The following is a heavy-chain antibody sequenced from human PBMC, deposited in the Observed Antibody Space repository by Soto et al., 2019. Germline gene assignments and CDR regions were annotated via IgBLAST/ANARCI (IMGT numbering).Heavy chain of an antibody. CDR1: GGSVSSGNFY. CDR2: IFYTGTT. Sequence: QVQLQESGPGLVKPSETLSLTCTVSGGSVSSGNFYWSWIRQPPGKGLEWIGYIFYTGTTIYDPSLKSRVTMSLDMSKNQFSLKLTSVTAADTAVYYCARGLGVYDTFDFWGQGTMVTVSS. V-gene: IGHV4-61*01. D-gene: IGHD5-12*01. J-gene: IGHJ3*01. CDR3: ARGLGVYDTFDF.